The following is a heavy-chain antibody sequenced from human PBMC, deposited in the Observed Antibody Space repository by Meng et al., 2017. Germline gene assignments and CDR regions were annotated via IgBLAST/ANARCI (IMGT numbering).Heavy chain of an antibody. CDR1: GYTFTSYD. Sequence: ASVKVSCKASGYTFTSYDINWVRQATGHGLEWMGWMNPNSGNTGYAQKFQGRVTMTRNTSISTAYMELSSLRSEDTAVYCCARVHARSDFWSGYSLNYYYGMDVWGQGTTVTVSS. J-gene: IGHJ6*02. CDR2: MNPNSGNT. D-gene: IGHD3-3*01. V-gene: IGHV1-8*01. CDR3: ARVHARSDFWSGYSLNYYYGMDV.